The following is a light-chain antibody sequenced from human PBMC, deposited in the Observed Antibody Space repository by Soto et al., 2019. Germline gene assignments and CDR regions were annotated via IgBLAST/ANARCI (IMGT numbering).Light chain of an antibody. CDR1: QSVSSN. CDR3: LQYNYFWT. J-gene: IGKJ1*01. CDR2: GAY. Sequence: EIVMTQSPATLSVSPGERATLSCGASQSVSSNLAWYQQKPGQAPRLLIYGAYTRATGVPARFSGSGSGTEFTLTISSLQSEDFAAYYCLQYNYFWTFGQGTKVEIK. V-gene: IGKV3-15*01.